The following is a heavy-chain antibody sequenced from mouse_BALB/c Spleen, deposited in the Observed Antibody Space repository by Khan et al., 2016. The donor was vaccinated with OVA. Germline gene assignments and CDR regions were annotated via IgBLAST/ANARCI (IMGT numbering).Heavy chain of an antibody. CDR1: GFTFSSYG. V-gene: IGHV5-17*02. Sequence: EVELVESGGGLVQPGGSRKLSCAASGFTFSSYGMHWVRQAPEKGLEWVAYISGDSNNIYYADTVKGRFTISRDNPNNTLFLRMTSLTSEDTAMYYYATSFFYRYYFDYWGPGTTLTVSS. CDR3: ATSFFYRYYFDY. CDR2: ISGDSNNI. J-gene: IGHJ2*01. D-gene: IGHD2-1*01.